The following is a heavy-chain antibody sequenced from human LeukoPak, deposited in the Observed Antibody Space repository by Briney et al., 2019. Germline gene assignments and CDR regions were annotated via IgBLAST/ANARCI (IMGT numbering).Heavy chain of an antibody. CDR3: ASAYTYVRLGDH. J-gene: IGHJ4*02. CDR2: TNLHGTAV. V-gene: IGHV3-74*01. D-gene: IGHD3-16*01. CDR1: GLSFSNYW. Sequence: GGSLRLSCAVSGLSFSNYWMHWVRQAPGKGLVWVARTNLHGTAVDYADSVKGRFTISRDNAKNTLFPQMNSLRAEDTAVYYCASAYTYVRLGDHWGQGTLVTVSS.